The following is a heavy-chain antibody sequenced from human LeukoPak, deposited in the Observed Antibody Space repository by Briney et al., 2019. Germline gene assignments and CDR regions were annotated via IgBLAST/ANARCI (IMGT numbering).Heavy chain of an antibody. V-gene: IGHV1-2*02. CDR2: INPKNGGT. J-gene: IGHJ4*02. CDR3: ARDGYGGNSFDY. CDR1: GYTFTSYV. D-gene: IGHD4-23*01. Sequence: GASVKVSCKASGYTFTSYVMNWVRQAPGQGLEWMGWINPKNGGTNYAQKFQGRVTMTRDTSINTAFMELSRLNSDDTAVYFCARDGYGGNSFDYWGQGTLVTVSS.